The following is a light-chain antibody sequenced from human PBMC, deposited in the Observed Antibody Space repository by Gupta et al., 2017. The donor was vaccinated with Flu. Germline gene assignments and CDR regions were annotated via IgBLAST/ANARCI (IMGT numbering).Light chain of an antibody. J-gene: IGLJ3*02. Sequence: QSALTQPASVSGSPGQSITISCTGTSSDVGSYTLVSWYQQHPGKAPKLLIYEGSKRPSGVSNRFSGSKSGNTASLTISGLQAGDEADYYCCSYAGSKTLVVFGGGTKLTVL. CDR3: CSYAGSKTLVV. CDR2: EGS. V-gene: IGLV2-23*01. CDR1: SSDVGSYTL.